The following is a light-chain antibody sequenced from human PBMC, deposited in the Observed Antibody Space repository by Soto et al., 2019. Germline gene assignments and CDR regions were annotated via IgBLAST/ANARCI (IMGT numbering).Light chain of an antibody. CDR2: DAS. J-gene: IGKJ2*01. CDR3: HQRGNWPPYT. V-gene: IGKV3-11*01. CDR1: QSVSNY. Sequence: EIVLTQSPATLSLSPGERATLSCRASQSVSNYLAWYQQKPGQAPRLLIYDASNRATGVPARFSGSGSGTDFTLTISSLEPEDFAVYYCHQRGNWPPYTFGQGTKLEI.